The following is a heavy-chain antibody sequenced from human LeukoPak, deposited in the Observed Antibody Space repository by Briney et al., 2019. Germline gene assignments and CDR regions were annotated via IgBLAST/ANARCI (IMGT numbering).Heavy chain of an antibody. Sequence: PGESLKISCKGSGYRFTSYWIGWVRQMPGQGLEWMGIIYPGDADTRYSPSFQGQVTISADTSTSTAYLEWSSLEASDTAMYYCATSAGPSGVVGSWYFGLWGRGTLVTVSS. V-gene: IGHV5-51*01. D-gene: IGHD2-15*01. J-gene: IGHJ2*01. CDR2: IYPGDADT. CDR1: GYRFTSYW. CDR3: ATSAGPSGVVGSWYFGL.